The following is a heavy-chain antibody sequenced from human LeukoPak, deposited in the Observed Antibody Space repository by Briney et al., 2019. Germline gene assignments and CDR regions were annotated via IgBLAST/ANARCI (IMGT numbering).Heavy chain of an antibody. V-gene: IGHV1-24*01. D-gene: IGHD3-22*01. J-gene: IGHJ4*02. Sequence: GASVKVSCKVSGYTLTELSMHWVRQAPGKGLEWMGWISAYNGNTNYAQKLQGRVTMTTDTSTSTAYMELSSLRSEDTAVYYCARGDSSVYPFDYWGQGTLVTVSS. CDR2: ISAYNGNT. CDR1: GYTLTELS. CDR3: ARGDSSVYPFDY.